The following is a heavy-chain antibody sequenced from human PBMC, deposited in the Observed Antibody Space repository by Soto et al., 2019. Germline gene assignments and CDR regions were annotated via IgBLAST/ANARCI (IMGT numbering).Heavy chain of an antibody. CDR1: GGSFSGYY. V-gene: IGHV4-34*01. CDR3: ARAPQSYNGMDV. Sequence: SETLSLTCAVYGGSFSGYYWSWIRQPPGKGLEWIGEITHTGRTNYNPSLKSRVTISLETSNNQFSLKLGSVTAADTAIYYCARAPQSYNGMDVWGQGTTVTVSS. J-gene: IGHJ6*02. CDR2: ITHTGRT.